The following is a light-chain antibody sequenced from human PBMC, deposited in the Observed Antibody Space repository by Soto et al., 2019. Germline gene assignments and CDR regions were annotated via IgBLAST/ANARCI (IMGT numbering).Light chain of an antibody. CDR2: DVS. J-gene: IGLJ1*01. Sequence: QSALTQPASVSGSPGQSITISCSGTSRDIGASNYVSWYQQHPGQAPKLMISDVSNRPSGISDRFSGSKSGNTASLTISGLQAEDEADYYCYACSRNSDTRYVFGTGTQVTV. V-gene: IGLV2-14*03. CDR3: YACSRNSDTRYV. CDR1: SRDIGASNY.